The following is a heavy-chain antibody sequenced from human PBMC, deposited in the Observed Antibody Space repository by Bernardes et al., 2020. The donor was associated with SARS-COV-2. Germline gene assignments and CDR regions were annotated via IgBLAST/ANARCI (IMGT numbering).Heavy chain of an antibody. CDR3: TRGPLSGYGAFGV. J-gene: IGHJ4*02. D-gene: IGHD3-22*01. CDR2: ISGNGGNA. V-gene: IGHV3-74*01. CDR1: GFTFRDYW. Sequence: GGSLRLSCAASGFTFRDYWRHWVRQAPGKGLVWVSRISGNGGNAYYGDSVKGRFSISRDNAKNTLYLQMSGLSAEDTAIYYCTRGPLSGYGAFGVWGQGTLVTVSS.